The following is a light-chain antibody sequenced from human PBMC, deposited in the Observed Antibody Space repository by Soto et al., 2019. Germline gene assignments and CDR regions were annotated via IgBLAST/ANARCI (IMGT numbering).Light chain of an antibody. Sequence: DIQMTQSPSTLSASVGDRVTMTCRASQSIRSWLAWYQQKPGKAPKLLIYDPSSLESGVPSRFSGSGSGTEFTLTISSLQPDDFATYYCQQYNSYPYTFGQGTKVDIK. J-gene: IGKJ2*01. CDR1: QSIRSW. V-gene: IGKV1-5*01. CDR2: DPS. CDR3: QQYNSYPYT.